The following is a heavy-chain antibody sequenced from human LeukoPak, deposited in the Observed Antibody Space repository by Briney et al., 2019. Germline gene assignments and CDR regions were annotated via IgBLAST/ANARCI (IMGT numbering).Heavy chain of an antibody. D-gene: IGHD6-6*01. CDR2: IYHSGST. J-gene: IGHJ6*03. CDR3: ARDHSTSEDYYYYYYMDV. CDR1: GGSISSGGYY. Sequence: PSQTLSLTCTVSGGSISSGGYYWSWIRQPPGKGLEWIGYIYHSGSTYYNPSLKSRVTISVDRSRNQFSLKLSSVTAADTAVYYCARDHSTSEDYYYYYYMDVWGKGTTVTVSS. V-gene: IGHV4-30-2*01.